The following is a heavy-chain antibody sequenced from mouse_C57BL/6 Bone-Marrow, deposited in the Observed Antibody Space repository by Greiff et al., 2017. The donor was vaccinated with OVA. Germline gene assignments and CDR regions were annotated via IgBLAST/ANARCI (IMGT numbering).Heavy chain of an antibody. CDR1: GYTFTSYW. J-gene: IGHJ1*03. CDR2: IDPSDSYT. V-gene: IGHV1-69*01. CDR3: ADYYDYEDWYFDV. Sequence: VQLQESGAELVMPGASVKLSCKASGYTFTSYWMHWVKQRPGQGLEWIGEIDPSDSYTNYNQKFKGKSTLTVDKSSSTAYMQLSSLTSEDSAVYYCADYYDYEDWYFDVWGTGTTVTVSS. D-gene: IGHD2-4*01.